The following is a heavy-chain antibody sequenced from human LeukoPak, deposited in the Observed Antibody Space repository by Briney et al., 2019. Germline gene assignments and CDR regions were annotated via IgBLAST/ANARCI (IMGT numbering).Heavy chain of an antibody. V-gene: IGHV3-30*02. CDR1: GFTFSSYG. CDR2: MCYDGSER. Sequence: PGGSLRLSCAASGFTFSSYGIHWVRQAPGKGLEWVAFMCYDGSERFYVDSVQGRFTVSRDNSKNTLYLQMNSLRSEDTAVYYCAKDLRSGLSPHYFDYWGQGTLVTVSS. J-gene: IGHJ4*02. D-gene: IGHD3-3*01. CDR3: AKDLRSGLSPHYFDY.